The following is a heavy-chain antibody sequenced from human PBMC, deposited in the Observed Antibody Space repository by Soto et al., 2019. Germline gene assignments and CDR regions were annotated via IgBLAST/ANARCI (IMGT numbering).Heavy chain of an antibody. CDR1: GGSISSGDYY. V-gene: IGHV4-30-4*01. CDR2: IYYSGST. CDR3: ARTPYYYDSSGYYLDY. J-gene: IGHJ4*02. D-gene: IGHD3-22*01. Sequence: SETLSLTCTVSGGSISSGDYYWSWTRQPPGKGLEWIGYIYYSGSTYYNPSLKSRVTISVDTSKNQFSLKLSSVTAADTAVYYCARTPYYYDSSGYYLDYWGQGTLVTVSS.